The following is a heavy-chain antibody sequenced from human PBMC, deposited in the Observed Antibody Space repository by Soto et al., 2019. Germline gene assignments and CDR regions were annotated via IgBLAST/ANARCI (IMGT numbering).Heavy chain of an antibody. CDR3: ATGRYYYDSSGSRVANYYYYYGMYV. D-gene: IGHD3-22*01. Sequence: ASVKVSCKVSGYTLTVLSMHWVRQAPGKGLEWMGGFDPEDGETIYAQKFQGRVTMTEDTSTDTAYMELSSLRSEDTAVYYCATGRYYYDSSGSRVANYYYYYGMYVWGQGTTVTVSS. CDR2: FDPEDGET. V-gene: IGHV1-24*01. CDR1: GYTLTVLS. J-gene: IGHJ6*02.